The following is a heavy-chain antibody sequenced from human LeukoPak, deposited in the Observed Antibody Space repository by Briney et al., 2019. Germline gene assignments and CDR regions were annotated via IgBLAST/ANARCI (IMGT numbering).Heavy chain of an antibody. Sequence: GGSLRLSCAASGFTFNSYGMHWVRQAPGKGLEWVAFIRFDGSNQYYADSVKGRFTISRDNSNNTLYLQVNGLSAEDTAVYYCARGGRGGSYYGNWFDPWGQGTLVTVSS. CDR3: ARGGRGGSYYGNWFDP. J-gene: IGHJ5*02. D-gene: IGHD2-15*01. CDR2: IRFDGSNQ. CDR1: GFTFNSYG. V-gene: IGHV3-30*02.